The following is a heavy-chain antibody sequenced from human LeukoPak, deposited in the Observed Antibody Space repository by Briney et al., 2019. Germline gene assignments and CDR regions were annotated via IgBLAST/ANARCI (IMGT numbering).Heavy chain of an antibody. CDR3: ARDGRWEVPSRGVEPDN. CDR2: IKQDGSEK. V-gene: IGHV3-7*01. J-gene: IGHJ4*02. D-gene: IGHD3-10*01. CDR1: GFTFSWYW. Sequence: GGSLRLSCVASGFTFSWYWMSWVRQTPGKGLEWVANIKQDGSEKYYSDSVRGRFTISRDNAENSLYLQMKSLRVEDTALYYCARDGRWEVPSRGVEPDNWGQGTLVTVSS.